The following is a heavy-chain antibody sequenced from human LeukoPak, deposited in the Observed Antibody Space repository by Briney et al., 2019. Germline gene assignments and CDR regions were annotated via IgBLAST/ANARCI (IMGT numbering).Heavy chain of an antibody. V-gene: IGHV4-59*01. CDR2: IYYSGST. Sequence: SETLSLTCTVSGDSISSYYWSWIRQAPGKGLEWIGYIYYSGSTNYNPSLKSRVTISIDTSKNQFSLRLTSVTAADTAVYYCARGYYYDYSGPDFDYWGQGTLVTVSS. CDR3: ARGYYYDYSGPDFDY. J-gene: IGHJ4*02. CDR1: GDSISSYY. D-gene: IGHD3-22*01.